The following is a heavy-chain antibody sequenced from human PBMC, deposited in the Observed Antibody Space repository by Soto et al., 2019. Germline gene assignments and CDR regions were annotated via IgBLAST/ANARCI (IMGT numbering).Heavy chain of an antibody. CDR2: INHSGST. Sequence: SETLSLTCAVYGGSFSGYYWGWIRQPPGKGLEWIGEINHSGSTNYNPSLKSRVTISVDTSKNQFSLKLSSVTAADTAVYYCARTYSSSTIGPFDSWGQGTLVTVSS. D-gene: IGHD6-6*01. V-gene: IGHV4-34*01. CDR3: ARTYSSSTIGPFDS. J-gene: IGHJ4*02. CDR1: GGSFSGYY.